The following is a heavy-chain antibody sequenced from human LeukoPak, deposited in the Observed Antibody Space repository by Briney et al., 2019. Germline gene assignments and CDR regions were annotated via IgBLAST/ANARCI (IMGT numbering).Heavy chain of an antibody. CDR2: IYPGDSDT. CDR1: GYSFNSFW. Sequence: GESLKISCRGSGYSFNSFWIGWVRQMPGKGLEWMGIIYPGDSDTRYSPSFQGQVAISADKSISTAYLQWSSLKASDSAMYYCARLRTYGDNALNYWGQGTLVTVSS. D-gene: IGHD4-17*01. V-gene: IGHV5-51*01. CDR3: ARLRTYGDNALNY. J-gene: IGHJ4*02.